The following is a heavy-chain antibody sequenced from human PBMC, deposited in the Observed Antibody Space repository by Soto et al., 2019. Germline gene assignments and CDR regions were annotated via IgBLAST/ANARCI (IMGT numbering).Heavy chain of an antibody. D-gene: IGHD2-2*01. CDR3: ARDCSSTSCYRFDY. V-gene: IGHV4-59*01. J-gene: IGHJ4*02. CDR2: ISNSGST. Sequence: PSETLSLTCTVSSGSISSYYWNWIRQPPGKGLEWIGYISNSGSTNYNPSLKSRVTISVDTSKNQFSLKLTSVTAADTAVYYCARDCSSTSCYRFDYWGQGTLVTVSS. CDR1: SGSISSYY.